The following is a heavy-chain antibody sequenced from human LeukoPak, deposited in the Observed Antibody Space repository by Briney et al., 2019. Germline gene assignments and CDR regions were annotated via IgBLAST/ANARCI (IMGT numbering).Heavy chain of an antibody. CDR2: IYYSGST. V-gene: IGHV4-59*01. Sequence: PSETLSLTCTVSGGSISSYYLSWIRRPRGKGLEWIGYIYYSGSTNYNPSLKSRVTISVDTSKNQFSLKLCSVTAADTAVYYCARDCYNWFDPWGQGTLVTVSS. CDR1: GGSISSYY. J-gene: IGHJ5*02. D-gene: IGHD3-10*01. CDR3: ARDCYNWFDP.